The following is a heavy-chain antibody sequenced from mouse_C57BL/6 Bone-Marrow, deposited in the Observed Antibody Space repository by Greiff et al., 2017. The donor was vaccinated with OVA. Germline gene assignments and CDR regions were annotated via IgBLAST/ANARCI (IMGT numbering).Heavy chain of an antibody. CDR2: IDPSDSYT. V-gene: IGHV1-69*01. J-gene: IGHJ1*03. CDR1: GYNFTSYW. CDR3: ARGPGYFDV. Sequence: QVQLQQPGAELVMPGASVKLSCKASGYNFTSYWMHWVKQRPGQGLEWIGEIDPSDSYTNYNQKFKGKSTLTVDKSSSTAYMQLSSLTSEDPAVYYCARGPGYFDVWGTGTTVTVSS.